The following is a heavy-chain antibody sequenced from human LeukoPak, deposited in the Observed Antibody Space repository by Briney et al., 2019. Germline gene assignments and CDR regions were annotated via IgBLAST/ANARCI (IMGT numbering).Heavy chain of an antibody. D-gene: IGHD1-26*01. Sequence: PSETLSLTCTVSGGSISSSSYYWGWIRQPPGKGLEWIGSIYYSGSTYYNPSLKSRVTISVDTSKNQFSLKLSSVTAADTAVYYCASRMGPSSMDVWAKGPRSPSP. CDR2: IYYSGST. CDR3: ASRMGPSSMDV. CDR1: GGSISSSSYY. J-gene: IGHJ6*03. V-gene: IGHV4-39*01.